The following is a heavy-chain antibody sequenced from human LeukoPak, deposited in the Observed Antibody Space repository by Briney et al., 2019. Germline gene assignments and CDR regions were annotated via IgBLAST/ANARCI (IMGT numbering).Heavy chain of an antibody. D-gene: IGHD6-19*01. CDR1: GFIFSGYG. V-gene: IGHV3-7*01. J-gene: IGHJ1*01. Sequence: GGSLRLSCAGSGFIFSGYGIHWVRQAPGKGLEWVAHVQPDGSAKIYADSVKGRFTISRDNAKDSVYLQMNSLRVEDTAVYYCARDFFGWSSLGHWGQGTLVTVSS. CDR2: VQPDGSAK. CDR3: ARDFFGWSSLGH.